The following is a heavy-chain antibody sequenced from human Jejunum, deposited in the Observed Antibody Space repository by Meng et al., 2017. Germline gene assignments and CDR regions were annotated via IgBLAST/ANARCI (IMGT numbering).Heavy chain of an antibody. CDR3: ATRTRDSFDY. D-gene: IGHD1-7*01. Sequence: QLLLQASGPGLVSPSGTLSLTCAVSGGSITGTNWWTWVRQAPGKGLVWIGEIYHSGTTNYNPSLKSRVAISADKSKNQFSLNLYSLSAADTAVYYCATRTRDSFDYWGQGSLVTVSS. V-gene: IGHV4-4*02. CDR2: IYHSGTT. J-gene: IGHJ4*02. CDR1: GGSITGTNW.